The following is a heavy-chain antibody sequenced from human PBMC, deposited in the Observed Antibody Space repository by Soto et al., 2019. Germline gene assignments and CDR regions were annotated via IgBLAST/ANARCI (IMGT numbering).Heavy chain of an antibody. J-gene: IGHJ4*02. Sequence: GSLRLSCAASGLTVSSNYMAWVRQAPGKGLEWVSVLYSGGSTYYADSVKGRFTISRDNSKNTLYLQMNSLRAEDTAVYYCARSRAMITPFYFGCWGQGTLVTVSS. D-gene: IGHD5-18*01. CDR2: LYSGGST. CDR3: ARSRAMITPFYFGC. CDR1: GLTVSSNY. V-gene: IGHV3-66*01.